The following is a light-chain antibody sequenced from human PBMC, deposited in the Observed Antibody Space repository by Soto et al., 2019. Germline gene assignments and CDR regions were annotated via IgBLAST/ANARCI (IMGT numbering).Light chain of an antibody. CDR1: QTVSDNY. CDR3: HQYAASPRT. V-gene: IGKV3-20*01. J-gene: IGKJ1*01. CDR2: GAS. Sequence: EIVLTQSTGTLSLSPRQRATLSCRASQTVSDNYLAWYQQKPGQAPRLLIYGASSRAPGIPDRFSGSGSGTDFTLTISRLEPEDFAIYYCHQYAASPRTFGQGTQVEVK.